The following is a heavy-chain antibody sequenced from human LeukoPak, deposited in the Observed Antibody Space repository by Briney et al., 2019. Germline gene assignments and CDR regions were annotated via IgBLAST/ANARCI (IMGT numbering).Heavy chain of an antibody. CDR2: ISAYNGNT. CDR3: AREGNNDSSGLADAFDI. D-gene: IGHD3-22*01. J-gene: IGHJ3*02. CDR1: GYTFSIYG. Sequence: GASVKVSCKASGYTFSIYGFSWVRQAPGQGLEWMRWISAYNGNTNYAQKFQGRVTMTTDTSTSTAHMELRSLRPDDTAVYYCAREGNNDSSGLADAFDIWGQGTMVTVSS. V-gene: IGHV1-18*01.